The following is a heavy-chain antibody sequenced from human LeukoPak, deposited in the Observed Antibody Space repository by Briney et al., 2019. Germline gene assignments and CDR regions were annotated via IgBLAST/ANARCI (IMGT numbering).Heavy chain of an antibody. V-gene: IGHV3-9*01. CDR3: AKDYGSGSPYWYFDL. J-gene: IGHJ2*01. CDR2: IIWNIGSI. Sequence: SGGSLRLSCAASGFTFDDYAMHWVRQAPGKGLEWVSGIIWNIGSIGYADSVKGRFTISRDNAKNSLYLQMTSLRAEDTALYYCAKDYGSGSPYWYFDLWGRGTLVTVSS. CDR1: GFTFDDYA. D-gene: IGHD3-10*01.